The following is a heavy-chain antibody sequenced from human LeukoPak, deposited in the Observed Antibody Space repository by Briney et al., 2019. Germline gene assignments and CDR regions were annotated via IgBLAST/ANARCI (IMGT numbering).Heavy chain of an antibody. CDR3: ARARRFGGQTLNSYYYYAVDV. Sequence: SGPALLNPPPTLRLTCTATGFSPTTTGGSGGWVRQPPGKALESPATLYWNDDSPYRPSLKTSLTIPKNTSKNQVVITLTTIHPADTATYYCARARRFGGQTLNSYYYYAVDVWGKGTSATVSS. V-gene: IGHV2-5*01. J-gene: IGHJ6*04. CDR2: LYWNDDS. CDR1: GFSPTTTGGS. D-gene: IGHD3-16*01.